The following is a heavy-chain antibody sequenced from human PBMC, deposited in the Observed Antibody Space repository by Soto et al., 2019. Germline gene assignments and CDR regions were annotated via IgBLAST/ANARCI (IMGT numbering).Heavy chain of an antibody. CDR1: GGSFSGYY. D-gene: IGHD6-13*01. J-gene: IGHJ6*02. CDR2: INHSGST. CDR3: ARGGQQLDYYYYYGIDV. V-gene: IGHV4-34*01. Sequence: QVQLQQWGAGLLKPSETLSLTCAVYGGSFSGYYWSWIRQPPGKGLEWIGEINHSGSTNYNPSLKSRVTISVDTSKNQFSLKLSSVTAADTAVYYCARGGQQLDYYYYYGIDVWGQGTTVTVSS.